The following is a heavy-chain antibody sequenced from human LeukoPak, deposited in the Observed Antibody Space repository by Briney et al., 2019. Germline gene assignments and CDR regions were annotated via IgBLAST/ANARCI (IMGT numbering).Heavy chain of an antibody. D-gene: IGHD2-15*01. CDR2: ILPDGSQK. CDR1: DFTFDFYW. V-gene: IGHV3-7*01. J-gene: IGHJ3*02. Sequence: GGSLRLSCVASDFTFDFYWMTWVRQAPGKGLEWLANILPDGSQKYYVVSVKGRFTISRDNPKNSLYLQINNLRAEDTAVYYCARDGDISAFDIWGQGTMVTVSS. CDR3: ARDGDISAFDI.